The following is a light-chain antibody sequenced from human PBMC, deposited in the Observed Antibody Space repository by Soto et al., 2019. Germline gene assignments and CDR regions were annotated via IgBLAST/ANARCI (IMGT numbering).Light chain of an antibody. J-gene: IGKJ5*01. Sequence: DIQMTQSPSSLSVSVGDRVTITCPASQDIGKNLNWYQQKPGKAPKLLIYDASNLETGVPSRFSGSGSGTDFTFTISRLQPEDIATYYCQHYDNLPSVTFGQGTRLENK. CDR2: DAS. V-gene: IGKV1-33*01. CDR1: QDIGKN. CDR3: QHYDNLPSVT.